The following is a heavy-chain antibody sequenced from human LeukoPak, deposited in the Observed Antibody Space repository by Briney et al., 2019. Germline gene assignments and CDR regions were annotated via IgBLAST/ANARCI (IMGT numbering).Heavy chain of an antibody. CDR2: IIPIFGTA. CDR3: ARVISGRIVALNWFDP. V-gene: IGHV1-69*05. D-gene: IGHD3-22*01. CDR1: GGTFSSYA. Sequence: SEKLSCKASGGTFSSYAICCVRQAPGQGIGWMGGIIPIFGTANYSQTFLGRVTITTDESTSTAYMELSSLRSEDTAVYYCARVISGRIVALNWFDPWGRGTLVTVSS. J-gene: IGHJ5*02.